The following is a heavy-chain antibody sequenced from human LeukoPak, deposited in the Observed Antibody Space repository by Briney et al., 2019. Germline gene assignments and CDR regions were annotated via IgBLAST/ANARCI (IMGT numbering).Heavy chain of an antibody. J-gene: IGHJ4*02. Sequence: GGSLRLSCAASRFTFDDYAMHWVRQAPGKGLEWVSGISWNSGRIVYADAVKGRFTTSRDNAKNSLYLQMNSLRAEDTAFYYCAKGAVAVTESTIDYWGQGTLVTVSS. CDR3: AKGAVAVTESTIDY. D-gene: IGHD6-19*01. V-gene: IGHV3-9*01. CDR1: RFTFDDYA. CDR2: ISWNSGRI.